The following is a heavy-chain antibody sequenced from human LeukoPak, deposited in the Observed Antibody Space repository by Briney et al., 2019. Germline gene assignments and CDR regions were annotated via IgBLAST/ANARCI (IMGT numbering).Heavy chain of an antibody. J-gene: IGHJ4*02. CDR1: GGSISSYY. D-gene: IGHD3-22*01. V-gene: IGHV4-59*01. CDR2: IYYSGST. CDR3: ARAKKAYYYDSSGYYLPYFDY. Sequence: SETLSLTCTVSGGSISSYYRSWIRQPPGKGLEWIGYIYYSGSTNYNPSLKSRVAIPVDTSKNQFSLKLSSVTAADTAVYYCARAKKAYYYDSSGYYLPYFDYWGQGTLVTVSS.